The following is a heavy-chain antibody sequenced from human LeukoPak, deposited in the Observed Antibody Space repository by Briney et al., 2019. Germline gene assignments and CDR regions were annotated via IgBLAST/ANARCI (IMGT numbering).Heavy chain of an antibody. CDR2: ISSSSSYI. Sequence: GGSLRLSCAASGFTFSSYSMNWVRQAPGKGLEWVSSISSSSSYIYYADSVKGRFTISRDNSKNTLYLQMNSLRAEDTAVYYCAREQGSGWYSGFDYWGQGTLVTVSS. CDR3: AREQGSGWYSGFDY. CDR1: GFTFSSYS. D-gene: IGHD6-19*01. J-gene: IGHJ4*02. V-gene: IGHV3-21*01.